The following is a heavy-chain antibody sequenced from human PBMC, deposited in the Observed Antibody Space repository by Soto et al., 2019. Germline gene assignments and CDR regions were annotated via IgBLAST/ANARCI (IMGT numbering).Heavy chain of an antibody. CDR1: GGSISSSSYY. CDR3: ARGDSSGWYYFDY. V-gene: IGHV4-39*01. Sequence: SETLSLTCTVSGGSISSSSYYWGWIRQPPGKGLEWIGSIYYSGSTYYNPSLKSRVTISVETSKNQFSLKLSSVTAADTAVYYCARGDSSGWYYFDYWGQGTLVTVSS. CDR2: IYYSGST. J-gene: IGHJ4*02. D-gene: IGHD6-19*01.